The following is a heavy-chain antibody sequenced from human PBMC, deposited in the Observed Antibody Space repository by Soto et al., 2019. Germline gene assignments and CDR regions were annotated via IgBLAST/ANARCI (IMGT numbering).Heavy chain of an antibody. CDR2: ISSNGDTT. V-gene: IGHV3-64*01. Sequence: EVQRAESGGGMVKPGGALRLSCVASGFTFSSYDMHWVRQAPGKGLEYVSSISSNGDTTYYGNSVKGRFTISRDNSKNTLYLQMGRLRAEDMAVYYCVRRVSGNYDYWGQGTLVTVSS. CDR1: GFTFSSYD. D-gene: IGHD1-7*01. J-gene: IGHJ4*02. CDR3: VRRVSGNYDY.